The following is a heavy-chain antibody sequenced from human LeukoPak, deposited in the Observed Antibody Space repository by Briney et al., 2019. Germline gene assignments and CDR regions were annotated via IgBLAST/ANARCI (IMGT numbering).Heavy chain of an antibody. CDR1: GFAFSSYA. J-gene: IGHJ3*02. Sequence: TGGSLRLSCAASGFAFSSYAMHWVRQAPGKGLEWVAVISYDGSNKYYADSVKGRFTISRDNSKNTLYLQMNSLRAEDTAVYYCAKDYSSGYLDAFDIWGQGTMVTVSS. CDR3: AKDYSSGYLDAFDI. CDR2: ISYDGSNK. V-gene: IGHV3-30*04. D-gene: IGHD3-22*01.